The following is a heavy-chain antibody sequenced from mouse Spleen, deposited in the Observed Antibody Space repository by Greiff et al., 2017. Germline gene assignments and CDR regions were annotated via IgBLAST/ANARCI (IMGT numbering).Heavy chain of an antibody. CDR3: ARPYYGAMDY. Sequence: EVQLQESGGGLVQPGGSLKLSCAASGSDFSRYWMSWVRRSPGKGLEWIGEIPPDSSSITYAPSLKDKFIISRDNAKNMLYLQMSKLRSEDTALYYCARPYYGAMDYWGQGTSVTVSS. J-gene: IGHJ4*01. CDR1: GSDFSRYW. D-gene: IGHD2-1*01. V-gene: IGHV4-1*01. CDR2: IPPDSSSI.